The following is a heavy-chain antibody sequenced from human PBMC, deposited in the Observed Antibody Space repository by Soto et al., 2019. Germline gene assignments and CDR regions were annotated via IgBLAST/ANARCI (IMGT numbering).Heavy chain of an antibody. CDR2: IIPIFGTA. V-gene: IGHV1-69*13. D-gene: IGHD2-15*01. J-gene: IGHJ6*02. CDR1: GGTFSSYA. Sequence: ASVKVSFKASGGTFSSYAISWVRQAPGQGLEWMGGIIPIFGTANYAQKFQGRVTITADESTSTAYMELSSLRSEDTAVYYCARSVGRRYCSGGSCYYGDYYYGMDVWGQGTTVTVSS. CDR3: ARSVGRRYCSGGSCYYGDYYYGMDV.